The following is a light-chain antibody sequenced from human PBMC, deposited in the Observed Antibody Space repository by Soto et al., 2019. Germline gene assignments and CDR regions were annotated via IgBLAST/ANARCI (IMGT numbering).Light chain of an antibody. CDR3: QQYRSFSPLT. V-gene: IGKV1-5*01. CDR2: DAS. Sequence: DIQMTQSPSTLSASVGDRVTINCRASQSISRWVAWYQQKSGKAPKLLIYDASNLENGVPSRFSGSGYGTEFTLTISSLQPDDFATYYCQQYRSFSPLTFGGGTKVDIK. J-gene: IGKJ4*01. CDR1: QSISRW.